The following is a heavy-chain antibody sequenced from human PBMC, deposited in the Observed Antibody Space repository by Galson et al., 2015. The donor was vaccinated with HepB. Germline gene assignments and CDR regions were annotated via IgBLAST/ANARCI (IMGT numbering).Heavy chain of an antibody. J-gene: IGHJ6*02. CDR1: GYTFTSYG. CDR2: ISAYNGNT. V-gene: IGHV1-18*04. Sequence: SVKVSCKASGYTFTSYGISWVRQAPGQGLEWMGWISAYNGNTNYAQKLQGRVTMTTDTSTSTAYMELRSLRSDGTAVYYCARDEWELEGVPDGMDVWGQGTTVTVSS. D-gene: IGHD1-26*01. CDR3: ARDEWELEGVPDGMDV.